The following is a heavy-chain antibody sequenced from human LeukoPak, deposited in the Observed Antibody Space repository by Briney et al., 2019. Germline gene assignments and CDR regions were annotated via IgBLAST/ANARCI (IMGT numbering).Heavy chain of an antibody. D-gene: IGHD2-15*01. CDR1: GGSISSGSYY. J-gene: IGHJ4*02. CDR3: ARDEGWP. CDR2: IYTSGST. Sequence: SGTLSPTCTVSGGSISSGSYYWSWIRQPAGKGLEWIGRIYTSGSTNYNPSLKSRVTISVDTSKNQFSLKLSSVTAADTAVYYCARDEGWPWGQGTLVTVSS. V-gene: IGHV4-61*02.